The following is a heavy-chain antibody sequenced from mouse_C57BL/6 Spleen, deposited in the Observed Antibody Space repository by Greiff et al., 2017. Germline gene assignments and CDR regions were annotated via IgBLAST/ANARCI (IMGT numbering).Heavy chain of an antibody. CDR3: ARKKDSNYSWAMDY. CDR1: GFSLTSYA. V-gene: IGHV2-9-1*01. Sequence: VMLVESGPGLVAPSQSLSITCTVSGFSLTSYAISWVRQPPGKGLEWLGVIWTGGGTNYNSALKSRLSISKDNSKSQVFLKMNSLQTDDTARYYCARKKDSNYSWAMDYWGQGTSVTVSS. J-gene: IGHJ4*01. D-gene: IGHD2-5*01. CDR2: IWTGGGT.